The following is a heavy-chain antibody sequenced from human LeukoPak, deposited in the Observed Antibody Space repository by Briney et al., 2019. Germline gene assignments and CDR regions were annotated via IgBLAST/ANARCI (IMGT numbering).Heavy chain of an antibody. CDR3: ARLVGASWFDS. CDR2: TYYRSKWYN. J-gene: IGHJ5*01. CDR1: GDSVSTNSAT. Sequence: SQTLSLTCAISGDSVSTNSATWTWLRQSPSRGLEWLGRTYYRSKWYNDYAVSMKSRITINPDTSKNQFSLRLNSVTPEDTAVYYCARLVGASWFDSWGQGTLVTVSS. V-gene: IGHV6-1*01. D-gene: IGHD1-26*01.